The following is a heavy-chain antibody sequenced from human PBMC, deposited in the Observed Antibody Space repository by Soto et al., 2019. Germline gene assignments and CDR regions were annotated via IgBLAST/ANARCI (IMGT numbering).Heavy chain of an antibody. J-gene: IGHJ6*02. CDR3: AAEPLGFRYYYGMDV. V-gene: IGHV1-69*02. CDR2: IIPIIGII. D-gene: IGHD3-10*01. CDR1: GGTFSTYT. Sequence: ASVKVSCKASGGTFSTYTITWVRQAPGQGLEWIGRIIPIIGIINYAQKFQDRVTISRDKFTSTAYMELSSLRSEDTAVYYCAAEPLGFRYYYGMDVWGQGTTVTVS.